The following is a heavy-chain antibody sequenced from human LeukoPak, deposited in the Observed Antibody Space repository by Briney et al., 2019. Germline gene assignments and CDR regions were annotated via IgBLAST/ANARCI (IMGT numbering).Heavy chain of an antibody. CDR3: AKDADGSGSYYLNPFDY. J-gene: IGHJ4*02. CDR1: GFTFSSYG. D-gene: IGHD3-10*01. V-gene: IGHV3-23*01. CDR2: ISGSGGST. Sequence: GGSLRLSCAASGFTFSSYGLSWVRQAPGKGLGWASVISGSGGSTYYADSVKGRFTISRDNSKNTLYLQMNSLRAEDTAVYYCAKDADGSGSYYLNPFDYWGQGTLVTVSS.